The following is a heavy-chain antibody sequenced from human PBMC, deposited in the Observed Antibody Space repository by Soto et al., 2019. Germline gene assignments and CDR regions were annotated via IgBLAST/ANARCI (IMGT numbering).Heavy chain of an antibody. CDR3: ARGFGYYDSSGPTTTDAFDI. J-gene: IGHJ3*02. Sequence: NPSETLSLTCTVSGGSISSYYWSWIRQPAGKGLEWIGRIYTSGSTNYNPSLKSRVTMSVDTSKNQFSLKLSSVTAADTAVYYCARGFGYYDSSGPTTTDAFDIWGQGTMVTVSS. CDR1: GGSISSYY. D-gene: IGHD3-22*01. CDR2: IYTSGST. V-gene: IGHV4-4*07.